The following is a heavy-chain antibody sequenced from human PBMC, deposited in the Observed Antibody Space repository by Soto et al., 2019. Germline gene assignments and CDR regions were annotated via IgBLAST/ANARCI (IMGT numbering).Heavy chain of an antibody. Sequence: PGGSLRLSCAASGFTVSSNYMNWVRQAPGKGLEWVSVIYSGGNTYYADSVKGRFTISRDNSKNTLYLQMNSLRAEDTAVYYCVSLGYSGYDFAFDIWGQGTMVTVSS. CDR3: VSLGYSGYDFAFDI. CDR1: GFTVSSNY. D-gene: IGHD5-12*01. CDR2: IYSGGNT. J-gene: IGHJ3*02. V-gene: IGHV3-53*01.